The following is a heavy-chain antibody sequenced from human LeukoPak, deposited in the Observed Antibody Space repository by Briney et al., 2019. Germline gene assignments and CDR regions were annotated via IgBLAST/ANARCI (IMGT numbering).Heavy chain of an antibody. V-gene: IGHV4-34*01. CDR1: GGSFSGYY. CDR3: ARKPVAGRTGRGAINY. CDR2: INQKGST. Sequence: SETLSLTCAVYGGSFSGYYWRWIRQPPGKGLEWIGEINQKGSTNYNPSLKSRVTISVDTSKNQFSLKPSYVTAAETAVYYCARKPVAGRTGRGAINYWGQGTLVTVSS. J-gene: IGHJ4*02. D-gene: IGHD6-19*01.